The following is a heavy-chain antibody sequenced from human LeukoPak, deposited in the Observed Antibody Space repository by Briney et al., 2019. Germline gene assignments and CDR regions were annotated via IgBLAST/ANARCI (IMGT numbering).Heavy chain of an antibody. D-gene: IGHD5-12*01. Sequence: SQTLSLTCAISVDSVSSNTATGSWIRLSPSRRLEWLGRTYYRSKWSNEYAVTVKSRTTINSDTSKNQFSLQLNSVTPEDTAVYYCARGIYSIGFDYWGQGTLVTVSS. CDR3: ARGIYSIGFDY. V-gene: IGHV6-1*01. CDR1: VDSVSSNTAT. J-gene: IGHJ4*02. CDR2: TYYRSKWSN.